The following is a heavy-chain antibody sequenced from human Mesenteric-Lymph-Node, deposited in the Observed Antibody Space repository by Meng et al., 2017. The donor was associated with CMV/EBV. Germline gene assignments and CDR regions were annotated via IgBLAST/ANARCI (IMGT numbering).Heavy chain of an antibody. CDR3: ARDIENFEFSSLLY. CDR2: ISSRGSSI. Sequence: GGSLRLSCAASGFIVSSSYMSWVRQAPGKGLEWVSSISSRGSSIHYADSVKGRSTISRDNAKNSLYLQMNSLRGEDTAVYYCARDIENFEFSSLLYWGQGTLVTVSS. CDR1: GFIVSSSY. D-gene: IGHD6-6*01. V-gene: IGHV3-21*01. J-gene: IGHJ4*02.